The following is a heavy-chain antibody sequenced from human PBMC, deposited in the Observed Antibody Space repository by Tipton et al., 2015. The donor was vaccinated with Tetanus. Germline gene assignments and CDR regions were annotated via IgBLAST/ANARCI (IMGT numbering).Heavy chain of an antibody. J-gene: IGHJ4*02. CDR3: ARGTDAYKSGNF. CDR1: GGSFSGYY. D-gene: IGHD5-24*01. Sequence: TLSLTCAVYGGSFSGYYWSWIRQSPGKGPEWIGEVHPSGTTYYNPSLKSRVIISEDTSKNQFSLKLNSVTAADSALYFCARGTDAYKSGNFWGQGTLVTVSS. CDR2: VHPSGTT. V-gene: IGHV4-34*01.